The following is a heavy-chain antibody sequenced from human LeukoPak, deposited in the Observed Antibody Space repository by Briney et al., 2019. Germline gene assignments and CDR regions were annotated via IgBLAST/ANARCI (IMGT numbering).Heavy chain of an antibody. J-gene: IGHJ4*02. V-gene: IGHV3-48*03. CDR2: ISSSGSTI. CDR3: ARDHHYGSGSPTPFDY. Sequence: GGSLRLSCAASGFTFSSYEMNWVRQAPGKGLEWVSYISSSGSTIYYADSVKGRFTISRDNAKNSLYLQMNSLRAEDTAVYYCARDHHYGSGSPTPFDYWGQGTLVTVSS. D-gene: IGHD3-10*01. CDR1: GFTFSSYE.